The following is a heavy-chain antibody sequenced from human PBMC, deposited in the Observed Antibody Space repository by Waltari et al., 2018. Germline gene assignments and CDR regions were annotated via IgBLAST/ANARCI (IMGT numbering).Heavy chain of an antibody. D-gene: IGHD3-10*01. J-gene: IGHJ5*02. CDR3: ARQRRNYYYGSGGYNWFDP. CDR1: GGSFSGYY. Sequence: QVQLQQWGAGLLKPSETLSLTCAVYGGSFSGYYWSWIRQPPGKGLEWIGAINHSGSTNKTPSRSGRVTISVDTSKNQFSLKLSSVTAADTAVYYCARQRRNYYYGSGGYNWFDPWGQGTLVTVSS. CDR2: INHSGST. V-gene: IGHV4-34*01.